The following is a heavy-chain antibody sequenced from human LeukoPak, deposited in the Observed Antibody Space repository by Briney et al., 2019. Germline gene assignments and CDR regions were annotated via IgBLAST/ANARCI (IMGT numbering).Heavy chain of an antibody. J-gene: IGHJ6*03. V-gene: IGHV5-51*01. CDR1: GYSFTSYW. CDR2: IYPGDSDT. Sequence: GESLKISCKGSGYSFTSYWIGWVRQMPGKGLEWMGIIYPGDSDTRYSPSFQGQVTISADKSISPAYLQWSSLKASDTAMYYCARAVRCSGGSCDPDYYYMDVWGKGTTVTVSS. CDR3: ARAVRCSGGSCDPDYYYMDV. D-gene: IGHD2-15*01.